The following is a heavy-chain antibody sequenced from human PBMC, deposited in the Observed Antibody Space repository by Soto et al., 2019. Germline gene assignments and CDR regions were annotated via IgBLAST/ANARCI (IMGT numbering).Heavy chain of an antibody. CDR1: GYTFTSHW. J-gene: IGHJ5*02. D-gene: IGHD2-8*02. CDR2: IYPGDSDT. Sequence: PGESLKISCMGSGYTFTSHWIGWVRQMPGKGLEWMGIIYPGDSDTRYSPSFQGQVTISADKSIRTAYLQWNSLKASDTAMYYCVRVGLVGSNSLTHAWFDPWGPGTLLTVSS. CDR3: VRVGLVGSNSLTHAWFDP. V-gene: IGHV5-51*01.